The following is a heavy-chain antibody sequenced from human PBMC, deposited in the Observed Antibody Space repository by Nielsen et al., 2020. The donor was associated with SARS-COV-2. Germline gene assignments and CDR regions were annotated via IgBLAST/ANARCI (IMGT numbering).Heavy chain of an antibody. J-gene: IGHJ4*02. Sequence: GGSLRLSCAASGFTFSTYGMHWVRQAPGKGLEWVAAISYDGSNKYYVDAVKGRFTISRDNSKNTLYLQMSSLREEDTALYYCAKDWTAIVVVPSGGVDYWGQGTRVTVSS. CDR3: AKDWTAIVVVPSGGVDY. V-gene: IGHV3-30*18. CDR1: GFTFSTYG. D-gene: IGHD2-15*01. CDR2: ISYDGSNK.